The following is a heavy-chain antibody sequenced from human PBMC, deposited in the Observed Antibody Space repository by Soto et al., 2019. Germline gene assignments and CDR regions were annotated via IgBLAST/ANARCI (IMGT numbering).Heavy chain of an antibody. Sequence: ASVKVSCKASGYTFTSYDIYWVRQATGQGLEWMGWMNPNTGNSGYAQKFQGRVTVTSDTSVNTVHMELSSLRSEDTAVYYCARRAETNGWNGFGADKYYFDFWGQGTLVTVTS. CDR3: ARRAETNGWNGFGADKYYFDF. CDR1: GYTFTSYD. J-gene: IGHJ4*02. CDR2: MNPNTGNS. V-gene: IGHV1-8*01. D-gene: IGHD1-1*01.